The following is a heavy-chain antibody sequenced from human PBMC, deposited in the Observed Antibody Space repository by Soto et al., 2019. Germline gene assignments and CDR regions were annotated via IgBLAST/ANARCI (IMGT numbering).Heavy chain of an antibody. J-gene: IGHJ4*02. V-gene: IGHV4-31*03. CDR1: GGSISSGGDY. CDR2: IYYSGST. D-gene: IGHD6-13*01. CDR3: ARTVVYSSSWYYFDY. Sequence: SETLSLTCTVSGGSISSGGDYWSWIRQHPGKGLEWIGYIYYSGSTYYNPSLKSRVTISVDTSKNQFSLKLSSVTAADTAVYYCARTVVYSSSWYYFDYWGQGTLVTVSS.